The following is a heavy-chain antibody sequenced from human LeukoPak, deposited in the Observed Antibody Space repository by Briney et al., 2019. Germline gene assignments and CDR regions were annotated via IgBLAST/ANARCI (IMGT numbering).Heavy chain of an antibody. Sequence: GGSLRLSCAASGLTFSSYGMHWVRQAPGKGLEWVAVISYDGSNKYYADSVKGRFTISRDNSKNTLYLQMNSLRAEDTAVYYCAKAPRGHDYGDYQHWGQGTLVTVSS. D-gene: IGHD4-17*01. CDR1: GLTFSSYG. CDR2: ISYDGSNK. V-gene: IGHV3-30*18. CDR3: AKAPRGHDYGDYQH. J-gene: IGHJ1*01.